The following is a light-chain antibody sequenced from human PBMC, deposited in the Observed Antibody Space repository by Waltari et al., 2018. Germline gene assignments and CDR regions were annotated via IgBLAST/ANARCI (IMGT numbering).Light chain of an antibody. CDR1: SSDVGSYNL. CDR3: CSYAGSSTWV. J-gene: IGLJ3*02. CDR2: EVS. V-gene: IGLV2-23*02. Sequence: QSALTQPASVSGSPGQSITISCTGTSSDVGSYNLVSWYQQHPGKAPKLMIYEVSKRPSGVSNRCTGCKSGNTASLTNSGLQAEDEADYYCCSYAGSSTWVFGGGTKLTVL.